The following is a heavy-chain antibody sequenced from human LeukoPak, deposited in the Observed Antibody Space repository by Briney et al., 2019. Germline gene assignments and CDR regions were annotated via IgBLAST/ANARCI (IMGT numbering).Heavy chain of an antibody. V-gene: IGHV1-8*03. J-gene: IGHJ4*02. CDR2: MNPNSGNT. CDR1: GYTFTSYD. D-gene: IGHD6-13*01. CDR3: ARDQGSSWYYFDY. Sequence: ASVKVSCKASGYTFTSYDINWVRQATGQGLEWMGWMNPNSGNTGYAQKFQRRVTITRNTSISTAYMELSSLRSEDTAVYYCARDQGSSWYYFDYWGQGTLVTVSS.